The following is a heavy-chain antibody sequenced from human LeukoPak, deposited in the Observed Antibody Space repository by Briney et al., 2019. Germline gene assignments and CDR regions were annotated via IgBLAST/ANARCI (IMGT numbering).Heavy chain of an antibody. Sequence: SETLSLTCTVSGGSISSYYWSWIRQPPGKGLEWIGYIYYSGSTNYNPSLKSRVTMSVDTSKNQFSLKLSSVTAADTAVYYCARGTPGYSSGRVLDYWGQGTLVTVSS. J-gene: IGHJ4*02. CDR1: GGSISSYY. CDR2: IYYSGST. CDR3: ARGTPGYSSGRVLDY. D-gene: IGHD6-19*01. V-gene: IGHV4-59*12.